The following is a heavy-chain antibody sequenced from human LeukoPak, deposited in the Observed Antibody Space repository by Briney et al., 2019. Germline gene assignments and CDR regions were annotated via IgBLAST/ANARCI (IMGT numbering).Heavy chain of an antibody. CDR2: IFGNGAGT. Sequence: GGSLRLSCTASGFIFSTYAMNWVRQAPGKGLEWVSVIFGNGAGTNYADSVKGRFTIFRDNAKNTLYLQMNSLRAEDTAVYYCARDVGYGDSWGQGTLVTVSS. V-gene: IGHV3-23*01. CDR1: GFIFSTYA. J-gene: IGHJ4*02. CDR3: ARDVGYGDS. D-gene: IGHD5-12*01.